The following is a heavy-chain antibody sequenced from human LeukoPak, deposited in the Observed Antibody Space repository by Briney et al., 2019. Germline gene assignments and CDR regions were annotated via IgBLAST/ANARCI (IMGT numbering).Heavy chain of an antibody. CDR2: ISSSSSYI. J-gene: IGHJ6*02. V-gene: IGHV3-21*01. CDR3: ARDADSSSWYVYSYYYYYGMDV. Sequence: PGGSLRLSCAASGFTFSSYSMNWVRQAPGKGLEWVSSISSSSSYIYYADSVKGRFTISRDNSKNTLYLQMNSLRAEDTAVYYCARDADSSSWYVYSYYYYYGMDVWGQGTTVTVSS. D-gene: IGHD6-13*01. CDR1: GFTFSSYS.